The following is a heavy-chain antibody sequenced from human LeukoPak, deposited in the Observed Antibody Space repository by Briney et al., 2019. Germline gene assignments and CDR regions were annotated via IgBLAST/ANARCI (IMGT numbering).Heavy chain of an antibody. CDR3: ARAGAVANYGMDV. Sequence: PGGSLRLSCAASGFTFSSYSMNWVRQAPGKGLEWVSSISSSSSYIYYADSVKGRFTISRDNAKNSLYLQMNSLRAEDTAVYYCARAGAVANYGMDVWGKGTTVTVSS. J-gene: IGHJ6*04. V-gene: IGHV3-21*01. CDR2: ISSSSSYI. D-gene: IGHD6-19*01. CDR1: GFTFSSYS.